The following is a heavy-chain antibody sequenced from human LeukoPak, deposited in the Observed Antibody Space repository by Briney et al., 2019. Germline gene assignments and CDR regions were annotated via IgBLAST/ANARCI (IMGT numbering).Heavy chain of an antibody. V-gene: IGHV3-30*02. CDR2: IRYDGSNK. J-gene: IGHJ4*02. CDR3: AKDISVGYYDSSGQFDY. CDR1: GFTFSSYG. D-gene: IGHD3-22*01. Sequence: GGSLRLSCAASGFTFSSYGMHWVRQAPGKGLEWVAFIRYDGSNKYYADSVKGRFTISRDNSKNTLYLQMNSLRAEDTAVYYCAKDISVGYYDSSGQFDYWGQGTLVTVSS.